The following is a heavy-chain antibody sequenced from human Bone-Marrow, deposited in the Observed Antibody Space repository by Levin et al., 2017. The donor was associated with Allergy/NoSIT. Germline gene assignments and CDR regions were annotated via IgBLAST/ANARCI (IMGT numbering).Heavy chain of an antibody. CDR2: IGGSDGST. J-gene: IGHJ4*02. D-gene: IGHD1-14*01. CDR3: AKGETSLPSLSGRGPYYFDS. V-gene: IGHV3-23*01. CDR1: GFTFRNYA. Sequence: GGSLRLSCVASGFTFRNYAMSWVRQAPGKGLEWVSHIGGSDGSTYYADSVKGRFTISRDNSKNTLYLQMKSLRAEDTAVYYCAKGETSLPSLSGRGPYYFDSWSQGTLVADS.